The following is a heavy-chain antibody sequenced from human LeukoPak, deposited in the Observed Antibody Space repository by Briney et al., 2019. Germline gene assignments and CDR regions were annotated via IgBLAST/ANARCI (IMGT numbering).Heavy chain of an antibody. CDR1: GYTFTRYG. CDR2: ISAYNGNT. J-gene: IGHJ4*02. Sequence: ASVKVSCKASGYTFTRYGISWVRQAPGQGLEWMGGISAYNGNTKYAQKLQRRVTMTTDTSTSTAYMELRRLRSDETAVYYCASTSYYYDSSGYYYWGQGTLVTVSS. CDR3: ASTSYYYDSSGYYY. V-gene: IGHV1-18*01. D-gene: IGHD3-22*01.